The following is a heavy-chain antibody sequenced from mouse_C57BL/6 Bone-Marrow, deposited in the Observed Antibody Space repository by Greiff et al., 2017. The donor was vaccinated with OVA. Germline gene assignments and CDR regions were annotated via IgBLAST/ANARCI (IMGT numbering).Heavy chain of an antibody. CDR1: GFSLTSYC. V-gene: IGHV2-9*01. Sequence: QVQLKESGPGLVAPSQSLSISCTVSGFSLTSYCVDWVRQPPGQGLEWLGVIWGGGSTNYSSALMYRLSISKENSKSQVFLKMNSLQTNDTAMYYWAKLYYGSSSAWFAYWGQGTLVTVSA. CDR3: AKLYYGSSSAWFAY. J-gene: IGHJ3*01. CDR2: IWGGGST. D-gene: IGHD1-1*01.